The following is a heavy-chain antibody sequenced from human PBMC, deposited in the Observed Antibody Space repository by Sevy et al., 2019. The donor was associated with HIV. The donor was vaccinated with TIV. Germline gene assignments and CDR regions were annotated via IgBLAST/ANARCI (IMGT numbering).Heavy chain of an antibody. Sequence: ASVEFSCKTSGFDFSSYGITLVRQAPGQGLEWMGWIGIYNGNSNSAQQLQGRVSMTTDTSTNTVYMELSNLRSDDTVVYYCARVPTYDYGSATYFDYWGQGTLVTVSS. V-gene: IGHV1-18*01. CDR2: IGIYNGNS. CDR3: ARVPTYDYGSATYFDY. J-gene: IGHJ4*02. D-gene: IGHD3-10*01. CDR1: GFDFSSYG.